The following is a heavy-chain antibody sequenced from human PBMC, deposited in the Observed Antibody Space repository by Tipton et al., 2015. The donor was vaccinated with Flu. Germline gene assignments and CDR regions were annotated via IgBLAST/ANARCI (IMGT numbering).Heavy chain of an antibody. CDR3: ARVPLWFGELPSYGMDV. V-gene: IGHV4-38-2*01. Sequence: LRLSCAVSGYSISSGYYWGWIRQPPGKGLEWIGYIYYSGSTNYNPSLKSRVTISVDTSKNQFSLHLNSVTAADTAVYYCARVPLWFGELPSYGMDVWGQGTTVTVSS. D-gene: IGHD3-10*01. J-gene: IGHJ6*02. CDR1: GYSISSGYY. CDR2: IYYSGST.